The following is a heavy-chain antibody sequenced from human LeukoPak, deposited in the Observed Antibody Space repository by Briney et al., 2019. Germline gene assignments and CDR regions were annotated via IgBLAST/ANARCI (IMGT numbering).Heavy chain of an antibody. Sequence: ASVKVSCKASGYTFTGYGISWVRQAPGQGLEWMGWISAYNGNTNYAQKLQGRVTMTTDTSTSTAYMELRSLRSDDTAVYYCVSTETGSPILQHWGQGTLVTVSS. D-gene: IGHD1-26*01. V-gene: IGHV1-18*01. CDR1: GYTFTGYG. CDR2: ISAYNGNT. CDR3: VSTETGSPILQH. J-gene: IGHJ1*01.